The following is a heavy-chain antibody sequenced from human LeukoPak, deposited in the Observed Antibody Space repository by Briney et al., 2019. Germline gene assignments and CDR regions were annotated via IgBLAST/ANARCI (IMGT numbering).Heavy chain of an antibody. CDR2: ISYDGSNK. D-gene: IGHD3-10*01. V-gene: IGHV3-30*18. Sequence: GGSLRLSCAASGFTFSSYGMHWVRQAPGKGLEWVAVISYDGSNKYYADSVKGRFTISRDNSKNTLYLQVDSLRAEDTAVYYCAKDPGVGEPPRYWGQGTLVTVSS. J-gene: IGHJ4*02. CDR3: AKDPGVGEPPRY. CDR1: GFTFSSYG.